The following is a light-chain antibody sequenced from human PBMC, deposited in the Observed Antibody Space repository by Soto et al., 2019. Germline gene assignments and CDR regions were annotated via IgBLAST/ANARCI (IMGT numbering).Light chain of an antibody. CDR1: QSVSSN. CDR3: QQYNNWPPLT. CDR2: GAS. V-gene: IGKV3-15*01. J-gene: IGKJ4*01. Sequence: DIVMTQSPDPLAVSLGERATINCKSSQSVSSNLAWYQQKPGQAPRLLIYGASTRATGIPARFSGSGSGTEFTLTISSLQSEDFAVYYCQQYNNWPPLTFGGGTKVEIK.